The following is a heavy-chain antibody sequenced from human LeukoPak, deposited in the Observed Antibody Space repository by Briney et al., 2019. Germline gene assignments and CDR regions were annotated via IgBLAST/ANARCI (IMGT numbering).Heavy chain of an antibody. Sequence: ASVKVSCKASGYTFTGYYMHWVRQAPGQGLEWMGWINPNSGDTNYAQKFQGRATVTRDTSISTAYMELSWLSTDDTAVYYCARVGSSGWYVHPTLDYWGQGTLVTVSS. CDR1: GYTFTGYY. D-gene: IGHD6-19*01. V-gene: IGHV1-2*02. J-gene: IGHJ4*02. CDR3: ARVGSSGWYVHPTLDY. CDR2: INPNSGDT.